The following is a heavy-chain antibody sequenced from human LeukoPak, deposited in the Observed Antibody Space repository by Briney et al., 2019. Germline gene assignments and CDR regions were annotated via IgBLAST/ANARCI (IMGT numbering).Heavy chain of an antibody. CDR2: ISGSGGST. V-gene: IGHV3-23*01. CDR3: AKDNAAADDY. J-gene: IGHJ4*02. CDR1: GFTFSSYA. D-gene: IGHD6-13*01. Sequence: TGGSLRLSCAASGFTFSSYAMSWVRQAPGKGLEWVSAISGSGGSTYYADSVKGRFTISRDNSKNTLYLQMNGLRAEDTAVYYCAKDNAAADDYWGQGTLVTVSS.